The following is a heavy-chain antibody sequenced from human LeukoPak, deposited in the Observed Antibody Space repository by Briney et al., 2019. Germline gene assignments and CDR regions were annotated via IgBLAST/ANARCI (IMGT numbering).Heavy chain of an antibody. Sequence: PSETLSLTCAVSGDSISTGYWLNWVRQPPGKGLEWVPSISTRSDFTYYADSLKGRFTISRDNAKNSLYLQMNSLRAEDTAVYYCARVDSSGYYIHLDYWGRGTPVTVSS. D-gene: IGHD3-22*01. V-gene: IGHV3-21*01. CDR3: ARVDSSGYYIHLDY. CDR1: GDSISTGYW. J-gene: IGHJ4*02. CDR2: ISTRSDFT.